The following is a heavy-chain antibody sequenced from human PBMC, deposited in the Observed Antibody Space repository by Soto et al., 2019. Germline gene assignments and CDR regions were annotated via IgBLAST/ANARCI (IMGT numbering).Heavy chain of an antibody. Sequence: ASVKVSCKASGYTFTGYYMHWVRQAPGQGLEWMGWINPNSGGTNYAQKFQGWVTMTRDTSISAAYMELSRLRSDDTAVYYCARSFRCSSTSCYGGFDYWGQGTLVTVFS. CDR2: INPNSGGT. CDR3: ARSFRCSSTSCYGGFDY. V-gene: IGHV1-2*04. CDR1: GYTFTGYY. J-gene: IGHJ4*02. D-gene: IGHD2-2*01.